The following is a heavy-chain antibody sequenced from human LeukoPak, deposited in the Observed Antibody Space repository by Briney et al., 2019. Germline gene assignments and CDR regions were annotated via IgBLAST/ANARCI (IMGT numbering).Heavy chain of an antibody. CDR3: ARGFQYYSYGMDV. J-gene: IGHJ6*02. CDR2: IWYDGSNK. Sequence: GGSLRLSCAASGFTFSTYGIHWVRQAPGKGLEWVAVIWYDGSNKYFADSVKGRSTISRDNSKNTLHLQMNSLRAEDTAVYYCARGFQYYSYGMDVWGQGTTVTVSS. V-gene: IGHV3-33*01. CDR1: GFTFSTYG.